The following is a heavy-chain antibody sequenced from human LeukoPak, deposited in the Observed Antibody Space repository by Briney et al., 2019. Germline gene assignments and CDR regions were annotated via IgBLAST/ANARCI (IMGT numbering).Heavy chain of an antibody. CDR1: GASISTYY. Sequence: SETLSLTCTVSGASISTYYWTWVRQPPGKGLEWIGSMYTSVTTKYNPSLKSRGTISEDTSKNRSSLNLISVTAADTAVYYCARHLAPYRPFHDWGQGSLVTVSS. V-gene: IGHV4-4*09. CDR2: MYTSVTT. CDR3: ARHLAPYRPFHD. J-gene: IGHJ4*02. D-gene: IGHD1-14*01.